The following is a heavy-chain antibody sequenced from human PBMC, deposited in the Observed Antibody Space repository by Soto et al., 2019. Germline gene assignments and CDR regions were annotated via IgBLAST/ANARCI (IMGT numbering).Heavy chain of an antibody. CDR3: ARDVSPGSSSLYLDAFDI. CDR1: GFSFRSSW. CDR2: IKKDGSKI. Sequence: EVQLVESGGDLVQPGGSLRLSYAASGFSFRSSWMTWVRQAPGKGLEWVANIKKDGSKINYLDSVRGRFTVSRDNAKNSLYLEMNSLRAEDTALYYCARDVSPGSSSLYLDAFDIWGQGTMVTVSS. D-gene: IGHD6-13*01. J-gene: IGHJ3*02. V-gene: IGHV3-7*05.